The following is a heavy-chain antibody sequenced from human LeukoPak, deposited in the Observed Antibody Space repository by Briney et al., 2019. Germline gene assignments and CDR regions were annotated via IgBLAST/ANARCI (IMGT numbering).Heavy chain of an antibody. CDR2: ISTYNARS. V-gene: IGHV1-18*01. D-gene: IGHD5-12*01. CDR1: GYTFTSFG. Sequence: ASVKVSCKASGYTFTSFGITWVRQAPGQGLEWMGWISTYNARSNYAQRLQGRVTMTTDTATNKAHMELRSLRSDNTAVYYCARGGYDYERYSGGDYWGQGTLVTVSS. J-gene: IGHJ4*02. CDR3: ARGGYDYERYSGGDY.